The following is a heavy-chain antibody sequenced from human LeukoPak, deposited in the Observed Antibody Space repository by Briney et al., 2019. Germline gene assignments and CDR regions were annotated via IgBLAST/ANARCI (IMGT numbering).Heavy chain of an antibody. CDR3: ARGRDSSGYYLV. D-gene: IGHD3-22*01. CDR1: GFTFSDYY. V-gene: IGHV3-53*01. CDR2: IYSGGST. Sequence: PGGSLRLSCVASGFTFSDYYMDWVRQAPGKGLEWVSVIYSGGSTYYADSVKGRFTISRDNSKNTLYLQMNSLRAEDTAVYYCARGRDSSGYYLVWGQGTLVTVSS. J-gene: IGHJ4*02.